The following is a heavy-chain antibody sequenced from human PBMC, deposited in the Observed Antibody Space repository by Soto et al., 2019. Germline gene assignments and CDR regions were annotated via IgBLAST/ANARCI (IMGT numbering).Heavy chain of an antibody. CDR2: INPSGGST. J-gene: IGHJ4*02. CDR3: AREEGGGAAAGSPLIHY. CDR1: GYTFTSYY. V-gene: IGHV1-46*03. Sequence: QVQLVQSGAEVKKPGASVKVSCKASGYTFTSYYMHWVRQAPGQGLEWMGIINPSGGSTSYAQKFQGRVSMTRDTSTSTVYLELSSLRSEDTAVYYCAREEGGGAAAGSPLIHYWGQGTLVTVSS. D-gene: IGHD6-13*01.